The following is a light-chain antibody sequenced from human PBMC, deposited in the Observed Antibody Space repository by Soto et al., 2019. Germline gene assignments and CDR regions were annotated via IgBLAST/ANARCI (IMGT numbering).Light chain of an antibody. CDR2: GAS. Sequence: EIVLTQSPGTLSVSPGERATLSCRASQSVYNNYLAWYQQKPGQAPRLLIFGASSRAIGIPDRFSGSGSGTDFTLIINRLEPEDFAVYYCQQYGNSPRTFGQGTKLEIK. V-gene: IGKV3-20*01. J-gene: IGKJ2*01. CDR3: QQYGNSPRT. CDR1: QSVYNNY.